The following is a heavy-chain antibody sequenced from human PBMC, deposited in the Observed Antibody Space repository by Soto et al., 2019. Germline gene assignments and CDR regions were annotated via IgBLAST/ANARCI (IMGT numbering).Heavy chain of an antibody. V-gene: IGHV4-34*01. Sequence: QVQLQQWGAGLLKPSETLSLTCAVYGGSFSGYYWSWIRQPPGKGLEWIGEINHSGSTNYNPSLKSRVPISVDTSKNQFSRKLSSVTAADTAVYYCARGPGYGFAFDIWGQGTMVTVSS. CDR2: INHSGST. CDR1: GGSFSGYY. CDR3: ARGPGYGFAFDI. J-gene: IGHJ3*02. D-gene: IGHD5-18*01.